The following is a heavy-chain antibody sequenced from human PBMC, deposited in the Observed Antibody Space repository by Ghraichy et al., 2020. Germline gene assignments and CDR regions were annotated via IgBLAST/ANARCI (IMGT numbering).Heavy chain of an antibody. V-gene: IGHV1-46*01. CDR2: INPSDHSP. J-gene: IGHJ6*02. CDR1: GYTFTSYF. CDR3: ARYLIVTRGQYYYYGMDV. D-gene: IGHD4-11*01. Sequence: ASVKVSCKASGYTFTSYFIHWVRQAPGQGLEWMGIINPSDHSPSYAQKFQDRVNMATDTSTSTVYMELSSLRSEDTAIYYFARYLIVTRGQYYYYGMDVWGQGTTGTSSS.